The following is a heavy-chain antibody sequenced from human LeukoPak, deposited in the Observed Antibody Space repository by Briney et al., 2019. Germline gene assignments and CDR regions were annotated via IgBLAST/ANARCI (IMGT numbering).Heavy chain of an antibody. J-gene: IGHJ4*02. V-gene: IGHV1-18*01. Sequence: RASVKVSCKASGYTFTSYGISWVRQAPGQGLEWMGWISPYNGNTNYAQKLQGRVTMTTDTSTSTAYMELRSLRSDDTAVYYCARESPGIAAAGREPFDYWGQGTLVTVSS. CDR2: ISPYNGNT. CDR1: GYTFTSYG. D-gene: IGHD6-13*01. CDR3: ARESPGIAAAGREPFDY.